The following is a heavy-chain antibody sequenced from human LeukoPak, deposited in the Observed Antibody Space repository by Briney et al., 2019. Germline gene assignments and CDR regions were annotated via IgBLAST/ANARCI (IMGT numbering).Heavy chain of an antibody. J-gene: IGHJ4*02. V-gene: IGHV1-18*01. CDR3: ALLYCSGGSCSRNFDY. CDR2: ISAYNGNT. D-gene: IGHD2-15*01. Sequence: ASVKVSCKASGYTFTSYGIGWVRQAPGQGLEWMGWISAYNGNTNYAQKLQGRVTMTTDTSTSTAYMELRSLRSDDTAVYYCALLYCSGGSCSRNFDYWGQGTLVTVSS. CDR1: GYTFTSYG.